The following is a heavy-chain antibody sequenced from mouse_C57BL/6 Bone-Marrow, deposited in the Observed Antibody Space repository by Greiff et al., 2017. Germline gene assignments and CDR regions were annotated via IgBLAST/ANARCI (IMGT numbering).Heavy chain of an antibody. CDR1: GFTFSDYY. CDR3: ARRGYYGSSYWYFDV. J-gene: IGHJ1*03. Sequence: EVKLVESGGGLVQPGGSLKLSCAASGFTFSDYYMYWVRQTPEKRLEWVAYISNGGGSTYYPDTVKGRFTISRDKSTNTLYLQMSRLKSEDTAMYYCARRGYYGSSYWYFDVWGTGTTVTVSS. V-gene: IGHV5-12*01. CDR2: ISNGGGST. D-gene: IGHD1-1*01.